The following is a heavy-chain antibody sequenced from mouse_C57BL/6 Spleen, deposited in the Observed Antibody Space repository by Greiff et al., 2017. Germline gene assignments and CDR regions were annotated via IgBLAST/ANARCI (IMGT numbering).Heavy chain of an antibody. J-gene: IGHJ1*03. CDR3: SREGEYGSSYCDV. D-gene: IGHD1-1*01. CDR2: IYPGDGDN. V-gene: IGHV1-80*01. CDR1: GYAFSSYW. Sequence: QVQLKESGAELVKPGASVKISCKASGYAFSSYWMNWVKQRPGQGLERIGQIYPGDGDNNYNGKFKGKPTLTADKSASTGYMQLSILTSEDSAVYFCSREGEYGSSYCDVWGTGTTGTVSS.